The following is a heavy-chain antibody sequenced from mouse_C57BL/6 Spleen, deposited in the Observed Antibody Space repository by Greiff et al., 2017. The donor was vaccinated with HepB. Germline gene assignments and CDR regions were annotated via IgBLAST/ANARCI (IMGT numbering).Heavy chain of an antibody. CDR1: GFTFSDYG. CDR2: ISSGSSTI. D-gene: IGHD2-12*01. V-gene: IGHV5-17*01. Sequence: VQLKESGGGLVKPGGSLKLSCAASGFTFSDYGMHWVRQAPEKGLEWVAYISSGSSTIYYADTVKGRFTISRDNAKNTLFLQMTSLRSEDTAMYYCARHDAWFAYWGQGTLVTVSA. J-gene: IGHJ3*01. CDR3: ARHDAWFAY.